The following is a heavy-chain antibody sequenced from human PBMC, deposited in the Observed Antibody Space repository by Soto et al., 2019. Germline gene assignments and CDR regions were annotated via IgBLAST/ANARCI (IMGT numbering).Heavy chain of an antibody. V-gene: IGHV3-48*02. CDR2: ISSSSGTT. CDR1: GFTFSSYH. J-gene: IGHJ4*02. Sequence: XGCLRLSCAASGFTFSSYHMIWVRQAPGKGLDSISYISSSSGTTLYGGSVQGRFTTSRDNAKNSLYLQVDSMRDDDSAVYYCARVAAGVSGADYWGKGTMVTVSS. D-gene: IGHD2-15*01. CDR3: ARVAAGVSGADY.